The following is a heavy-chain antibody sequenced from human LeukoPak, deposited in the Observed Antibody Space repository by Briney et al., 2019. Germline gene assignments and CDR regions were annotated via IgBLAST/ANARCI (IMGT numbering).Heavy chain of an antibody. CDR3: ARPRRFNSPDDAFDI. V-gene: IGHV3-30-3*01. D-gene: IGHD3-3*01. CDR1: GFTFSSCV. CDR2: ISYDGSNK. J-gene: IGHJ3*02. Sequence: GSLRLSCAASGFTFSSCVMHWVRQAPGKGLEWVAVISYDGSNKYYADSVKGRFTISRDNSKNTLYLQMNSLRAEDTAVYYCARPRRFNSPDDAFDIWGQGTMVTVSS.